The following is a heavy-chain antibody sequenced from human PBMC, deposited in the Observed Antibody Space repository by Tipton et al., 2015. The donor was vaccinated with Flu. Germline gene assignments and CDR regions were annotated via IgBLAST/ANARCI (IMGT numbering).Heavy chain of an antibody. V-gene: IGHV3-11*01. CDR1: GFTFSDYY. CDR3: AKSSHGLLRAPYWYFDL. D-gene: IGHD3-22*01. Sequence: SLRLSCAASGFTFSDYYMSWIRQAPGKGLEWVSYISSSGSTIYYADSVKGRFTISRDNAKNSLYLQMNSLRAEDTALYYCAKSSHGLLRAPYWYFDLWGRGTLVTVSS. CDR2: ISSSGSTI. J-gene: IGHJ2*01.